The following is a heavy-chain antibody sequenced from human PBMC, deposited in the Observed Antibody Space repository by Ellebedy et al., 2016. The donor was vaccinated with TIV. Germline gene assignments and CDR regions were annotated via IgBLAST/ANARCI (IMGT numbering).Heavy chain of an antibody. CDR1: GFSLSTTRVS. Sequence: SGPTLVQPTQTLTLTCTFSGFSLSTTRVSVSWIRQPPGKALEWLARFDWDDDKYFNTSLRTRLTISKDTSKNQVVLTMTNMDPVDTATYYCARTDGSGWAFDSWGQGTLVTVSS. CDR2: FDWDDDK. J-gene: IGHJ4*02. V-gene: IGHV2-70*11. D-gene: IGHD6-19*01. CDR3: ARTDGSGWAFDS.